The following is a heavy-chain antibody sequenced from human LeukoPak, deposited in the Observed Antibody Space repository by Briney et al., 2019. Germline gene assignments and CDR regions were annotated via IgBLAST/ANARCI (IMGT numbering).Heavy chain of an antibody. CDR2: IYYSGST. CDR3: ARARPLGSHWFDP. Sequence: SQTLSLTCSVSGGSISSYYWSWIRQPPGNGLEWIGYIYYSGSTNYNPSLKSRVTISVDTSKNQFSLKLSSVTAADTAVYYCARARPLGSHWFDPWGQGTLVTVSS. CDR1: GGSISSYY. J-gene: IGHJ5*02. V-gene: IGHV4-59*01. D-gene: IGHD7-27*01.